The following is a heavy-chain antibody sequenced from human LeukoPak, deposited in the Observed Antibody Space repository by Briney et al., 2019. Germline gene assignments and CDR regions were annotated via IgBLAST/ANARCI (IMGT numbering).Heavy chain of an antibody. CDR3: ARDPLSTNDFDI. Sequence: SETLSLTCTVSGGSITNSYWNWIRQSPGKGLEWIGYINYSGSTNYNPSLTSRVTISVDTSKNRFSLKLSSVTAADTAVYFCARDPLSTNDFDIWGQGTMVTVSS. CDR2: INYSGST. J-gene: IGHJ3*02. V-gene: IGHV4-59*01. CDR1: GGSITNSY. D-gene: IGHD1-1*01.